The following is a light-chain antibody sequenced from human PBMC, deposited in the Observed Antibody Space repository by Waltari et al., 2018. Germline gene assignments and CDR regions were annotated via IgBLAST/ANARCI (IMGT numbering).Light chain of an antibody. Sequence: DIQMTQSPSSLSASVGDRVPITCQASQGIYNYLNWYQQRPGKAPKLLIYDASNVEAGVPSRFSGSGSGTDFTFTISSLQPEDIATYYCQQYHNLPLTFGGGTKVEI. CDR2: DAS. V-gene: IGKV1-33*01. CDR3: QQYHNLPLT. J-gene: IGKJ4*01. CDR1: QGIYNY.